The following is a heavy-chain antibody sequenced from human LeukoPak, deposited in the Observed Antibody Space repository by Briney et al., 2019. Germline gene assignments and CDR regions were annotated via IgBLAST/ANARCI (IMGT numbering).Heavy chain of an antibody. Sequence: SETLSLTCAVYGGSFSGYYWSWIRQPPGKGLEWIGEINHSGSTNYNPSLKSRVTISVDTSKNQFSLKLSSVTAADTAVYYCARNPYGDSPFDYWGQGTLVTVSS. D-gene: IGHD4-17*01. CDR1: GGSFSGYY. V-gene: IGHV4-34*01. CDR3: ARNPYGDSPFDY. J-gene: IGHJ4*02. CDR2: INHSGST.